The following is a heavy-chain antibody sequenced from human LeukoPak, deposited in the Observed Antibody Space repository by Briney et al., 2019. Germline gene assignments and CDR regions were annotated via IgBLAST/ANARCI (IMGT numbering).Heavy chain of an antibody. J-gene: IGHJ5*02. CDR3: AKDGIDSGDPNGFDP. CDR1: GFTFNSYA. V-gene: IGHV3-23*01. CDR2: ISGSGGST. D-gene: IGHD3-10*01. Sequence: PGGSLRLSCAASGFTFNSYAMSWVRQAAGKGLEWASSISGSGGSTYYADSVKGRFTISRDSSKNMLYLQMNTLRAEDTAIYYCAKDGIDSGDPNGFDPWGQGTLVTVSS.